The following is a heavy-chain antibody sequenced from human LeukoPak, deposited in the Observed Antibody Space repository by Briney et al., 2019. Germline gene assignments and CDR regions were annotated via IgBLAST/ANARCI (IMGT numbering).Heavy chain of an antibody. CDR1: GFTFSSYW. CDR2: INSDGSST. D-gene: IGHD3-22*01. V-gene: IGHV3-74*01. CDR3: ARESYYDSSGPIDY. Sequence: GGSLRLSCAASGFTFSSYWMHWVRQAPGKGLVWVSRINSDGSSTSYADSAKGRFTISRDNAKNTLYLQMNSLRAEDTAVYYCARESYYDSSGPIDYWGQGTLVTVSS. J-gene: IGHJ4*02.